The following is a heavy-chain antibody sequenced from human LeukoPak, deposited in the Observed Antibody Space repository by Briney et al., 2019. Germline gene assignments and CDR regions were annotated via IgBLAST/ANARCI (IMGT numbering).Heavy chain of an antibody. CDR2: IYPSDSET. J-gene: IGHJ4*02. CDR3: ARLIYYGSGRTYFFDS. Sequence: GESLKISCKGSGYSFNTFYIGWVRQTPETGPEWMGNIYPSDSETKYKPSFQGQVTLSVDKSINTAYLRLSSLKASDTAIYYCARLIYYGSGRTYFFDSWGQGTQVTASS. D-gene: IGHD3-10*01. CDR1: GYSFNTFY. V-gene: IGHV5-51*01.